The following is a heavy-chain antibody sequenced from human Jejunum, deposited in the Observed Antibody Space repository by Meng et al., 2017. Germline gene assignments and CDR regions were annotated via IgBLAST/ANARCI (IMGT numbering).Heavy chain of an antibody. D-gene: IGHD3-22*01. Sequence: ASVKVSCKASGYTFTNYYIHWVRQAPGQGLEWMGRINPNSGGTNYAQKFQGRVTMTRDTSITTAYMELSSLGSDDTAVYHCAGHDSSGNSPDYWGQGTLVTVSS. CDR1: GYTFTNYY. V-gene: IGHV1-2*06. CDR3: AGHDSSGNSPDY. J-gene: IGHJ4*02. CDR2: INPNSGGT.